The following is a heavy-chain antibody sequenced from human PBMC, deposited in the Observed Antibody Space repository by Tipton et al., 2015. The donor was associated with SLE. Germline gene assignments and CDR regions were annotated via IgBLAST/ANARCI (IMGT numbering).Heavy chain of an antibody. Sequence: TLSLTCTVSGGSISSGSYYWSWIRQPAGKGLEWIGRIYTSGSTNYNPSLKSRVTISVDTSKNQFSLKLSSVTAADTAVYYCARDRSGSDAFDIWGQGTMVTVSS. J-gene: IGHJ3*02. D-gene: IGHD6-19*01. CDR1: GGSISSGSYY. CDR2: IYTSGST. V-gene: IGHV4-61*02. CDR3: ARDRSGSDAFDI.